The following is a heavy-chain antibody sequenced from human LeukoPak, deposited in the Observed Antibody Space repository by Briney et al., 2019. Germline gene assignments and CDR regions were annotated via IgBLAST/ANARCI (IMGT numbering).Heavy chain of an antibody. Sequence: SVKVSCKASGGTFSSYAISWVRQAPGQGLEWMGGIIPIFGTANYAQKFQGRVTITSDESTSTAYMELSSLRSEDTAVYYCARDLSWEPGGDAFDIWGQGTMVTVSS. V-gene: IGHV1-69*13. D-gene: IGHD1-26*01. CDR1: GGTFSSYA. CDR2: IIPIFGTA. J-gene: IGHJ3*02. CDR3: ARDLSWEPGGDAFDI.